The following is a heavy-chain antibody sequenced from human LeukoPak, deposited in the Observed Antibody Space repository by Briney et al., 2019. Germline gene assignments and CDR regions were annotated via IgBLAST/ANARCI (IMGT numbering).Heavy chain of an antibody. CDR1: GYSFTSYW. J-gene: IGHJ4*02. CDR3: ARGSSSSWAYFDY. CDR2: IYPGDSDT. Sequence: GESLKISCKVSGYSFTSYWIGWVRQMPGKGLEWMGIIYPGDSDTRYSPSFQGQVTISADKSISTAYLQWSSLKASDTAMYYCARGSSSSWAYFDYWGQGTLVTVSS. D-gene: IGHD6-13*01. V-gene: IGHV5-51*01.